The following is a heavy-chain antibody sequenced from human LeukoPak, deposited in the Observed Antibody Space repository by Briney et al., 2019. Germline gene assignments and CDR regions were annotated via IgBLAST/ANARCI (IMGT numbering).Heavy chain of an antibody. D-gene: IGHD1-26*01. CDR2: IFYSGST. Sequence: PSATLSLTCTVSGGSISSSSYYWGWIRQPPGKGVEWIGSIFYSGSTFYNPSLKSRVTISVDTSKTQFSLKLSSVTAADTAVYYCVRHGAATGLGYFDCWGQGTLVNVSS. J-gene: IGHJ4*02. CDR1: GGSISSSSYY. CDR3: VRHGAATGLGYFDC. V-gene: IGHV4-39*01.